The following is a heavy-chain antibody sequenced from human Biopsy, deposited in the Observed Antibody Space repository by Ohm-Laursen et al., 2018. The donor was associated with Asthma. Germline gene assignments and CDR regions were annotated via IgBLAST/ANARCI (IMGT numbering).Heavy chain of an antibody. D-gene: IGHD1-14*01. J-gene: IGHJ4*02. CDR3: ARDGPELPTELDY. CDR1: GFTFNSYW. V-gene: IGHV3-7*01. Sequence: GSLRLSCAAFGFTFNSYWMSWVRQAPGKGLEWVANIKKDGSEEYYVDSVKGRFTISRDNAKNSLFLHMNSLRAEDTAVYYCARDGPELPTELDYWGPGTLVTVSS. CDR2: IKKDGSEE.